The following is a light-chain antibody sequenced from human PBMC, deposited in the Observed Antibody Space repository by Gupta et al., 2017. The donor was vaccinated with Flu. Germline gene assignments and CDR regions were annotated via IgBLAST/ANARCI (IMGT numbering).Light chain of an antibody. CDR3: QQNFGTPTT. Sequence: DIQMTQSPSSLSASVGDSVTITCRASQTIRTFLNWYQQKSGEPPKLLVHDAASLHTGVPSRFSGSGSGTDFTLTISSLQPEDFATYFCQQNFGTPTTFGQGTRLEIK. CDR1: QTIRTF. CDR2: DAA. V-gene: IGKV1-39*01. J-gene: IGKJ5*01.